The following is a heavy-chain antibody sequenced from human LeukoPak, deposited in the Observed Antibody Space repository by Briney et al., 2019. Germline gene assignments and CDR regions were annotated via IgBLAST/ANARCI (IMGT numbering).Heavy chain of an antibody. CDR1: GGSISSSSYY. CDR3: ARNLQYGWVTGGFDY. J-gene: IGHJ4*02. CDR2: IYTSGST. D-gene: IGHD6-19*01. V-gene: IGHV4-61*02. Sequence: SETLSLTCTVSGGSISSSSYYWGWIRQPAGTGLEWLGRIYTSGSTNYNPSLKSRVTMSVDTSKNQFSLKLSSVTAADTAVYYCARNLQYGWVTGGFDYWGQGTLVTVSS.